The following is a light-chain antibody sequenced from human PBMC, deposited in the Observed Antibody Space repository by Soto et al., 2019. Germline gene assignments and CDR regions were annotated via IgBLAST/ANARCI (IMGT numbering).Light chain of an antibody. CDR1: SSDIGYYNY. CDR2: EVT. Sequence: QSALTQPPSASGSPGQSVTISCTGTSSDIGYYNYVSWYQQHPGKAPKLMIYEVTKRPSGVPDRFSGSRSGNTASLTVSGLQAEDEAAYYCSSHAGRNNYVLFGGGTKLTVL. CDR3: SSHAGRNNYVL. V-gene: IGLV2-8*01. J-gene: IGLJ2*01.